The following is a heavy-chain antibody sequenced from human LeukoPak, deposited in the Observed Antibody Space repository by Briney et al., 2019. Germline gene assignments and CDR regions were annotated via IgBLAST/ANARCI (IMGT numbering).Heavy chain of an antibody. J-gene: IGHJ4*02. CDR2: IYYSGST. D-gene: IGHD7-27*01. Sequence: PSQTLSLTCTVSGGSISSGGYYWSWIRQHPGKGLQWIGYIYYSGSTYYNPSLKSRVTISVDTSKNQFSLKLSSVTAADTAVYYCASSRWGSVDYWGQGTLVTVSS. V-gene: IGHV4-31*03. CDR3: ASSRWGSVDY. CDR1: GGSISSGGYY.